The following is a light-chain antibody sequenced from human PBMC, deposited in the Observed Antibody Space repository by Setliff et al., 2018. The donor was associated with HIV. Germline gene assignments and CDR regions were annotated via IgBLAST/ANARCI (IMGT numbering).Light chain of an antibody. CDR1: VLAKKF. CDR2: KDS. J-gene: IGLJ2*01. CDR3: YSAADNNLV. V-gene: IGLV3-27*01. Sequence: SYELTQPSSVSVSPGQTARITCSGDVLAKKFARWFQQKPGQAPVLVIYKDSERPSGIPERFSGSSSGTTVTLTISGAQVDDEADYYCYSAADNNLVFGGXTKGTVL.